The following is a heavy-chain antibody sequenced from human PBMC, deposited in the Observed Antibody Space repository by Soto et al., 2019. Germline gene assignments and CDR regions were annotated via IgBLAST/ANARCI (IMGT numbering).Heavy chain of an antibody. V-gene: IGHV3-23*01. CDR3: AKDARRTGLVGQWVD. Sequence: EVQLLESGGALVQPGGSLRLSCVGSGFMFSGYAMHWVRQAPGKGLEWVSTVGDSGASTYYAHSVKGRFTVSRDNSNNMLSLEMDSLRAEDTALYFCAKDARRTGLVGQWVDWGQGTLVTVSS. CDR2: VGDSGAST. J-gene: IGHJ4*02. D-gene: IGHD1-26*01. CDR1: GFMFSGYA.